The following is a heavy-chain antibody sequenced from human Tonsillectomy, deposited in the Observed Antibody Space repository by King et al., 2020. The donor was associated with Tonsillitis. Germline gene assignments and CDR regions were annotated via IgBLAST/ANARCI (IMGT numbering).Heavy chain of an antibody. Sequence: QLVQSGAEVKKPGESLKISCKASGYSFTTYWIGWVRQMSGKGLQLLGIIYPGDSDTRYSPSFQGQVTISADKSISTAYLQWSSLKASDTAMYYCARGRLSGSYTDGFDIWGQGTMVTVSS. CDR1: GYSFTTYW. CDR3: ARGRLSGSYTDGFDI. D-gene: IGHD1-26*01. J-gene: IGHJ3*02. V-gene: IGHV5-51*03. CDR2: IYPGDSDT.